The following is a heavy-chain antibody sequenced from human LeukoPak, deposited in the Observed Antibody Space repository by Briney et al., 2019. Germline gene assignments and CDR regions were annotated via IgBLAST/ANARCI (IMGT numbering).Heavy chain of an antibody. V-gene: IGHV1-18*01. D-gene: IGHD6-13*01. CDR3: ARDGSSWHNLFDY. CDR1: GYTFTSYG. J-gene: IGHJ4*02. CDR2: ISAYNGNT. Sequence: ASVKVSCKASGYTFTSYGISWVRQAPGQGLEWMGWISAYNGNTNYAQKFQGRVTMTRDTSINTAYMELSGLRSDDTAVYFCARDGSSWHNLFDYWGQGTLVTVS.